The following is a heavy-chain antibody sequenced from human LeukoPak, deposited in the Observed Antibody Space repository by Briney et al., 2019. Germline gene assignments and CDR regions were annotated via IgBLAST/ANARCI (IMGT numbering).Heavy chain of an antibody. CDR1: GGSISSYY. D-gene: IGHD2-2*02. CDR2: IYYSGST. V-gene: IGHV4-59*01. J-gene: IGHJ3*02. Sequence: SETLSLTCTVAGGSISSYYWSWIRQPPGKGLEWIGYIYYSGSTNYNPSLKSRVTISVDTSKNQFSLKLSSVTAADTAVYYCARGLYDAFDIWGQGTMVTVSS. CDR3: ARGLYDAFDI.